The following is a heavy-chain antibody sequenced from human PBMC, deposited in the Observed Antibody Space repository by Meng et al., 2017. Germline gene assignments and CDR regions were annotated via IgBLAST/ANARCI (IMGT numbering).Heavy chain of an antibody. V-gene: IGHV4-4*02. CDR3: ARTRGDYYFDY. Sequence: VSMSEAGQRVVKPSGTLSLTCAVSGGSIRSSNGWSWVRQPPGKGLEWIGEIYHSGSTNYNPSLKSRVTISVDKSKNQFSLKLSSVTAADTAVFYCARTRGDYYFDYWGQGTLVTVSS. J-gene: IGHJ4*02. CDR2: IYHSGST. D-gene: IGHD3-16*01. CDR1: GGSIRSSNG.